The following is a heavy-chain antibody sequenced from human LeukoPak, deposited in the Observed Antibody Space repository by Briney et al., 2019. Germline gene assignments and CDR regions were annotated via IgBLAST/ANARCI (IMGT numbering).Heavy chain of an antibody. D-gene: IGHD6-13*01. CDR3: TTERVGQQQLVD. Sequence: GGSLRLSCAASGYTFSNSWMNWVRQAPGKGLEWVGCINSNTDGGTTGYGAAVTGGCTISKDDSKNTLYLQINSLKTEDTAVDYCTTERVGQQQLVDWGEGALVSVSS. CDR2: INSNTDGGTT. CDR1: GYTFSNSW. V-gene: IGHV3-15*01. J-gene: IGHJ4*02.